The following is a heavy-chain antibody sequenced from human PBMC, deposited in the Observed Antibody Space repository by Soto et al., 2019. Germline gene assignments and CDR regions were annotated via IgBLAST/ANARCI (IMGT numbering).Heavy chain of an antibody. CDR1: GGSISSGDYY. J-gene: IGHJ6*02. V-gene: IGHV4-30-4*01. CDR2: IYYSGST. CDR3: ARAISYYYGMDV. Sequence: PSETLSLTCTVSGGSISSGDYYWSWIRQPPGKGLEWIGYIYYSGSTYYNPSLKSRVTISVDTSKNQFSLKLSSVTAADTAVYYCARAISYYYGMDVWGQGTTVTVSS.